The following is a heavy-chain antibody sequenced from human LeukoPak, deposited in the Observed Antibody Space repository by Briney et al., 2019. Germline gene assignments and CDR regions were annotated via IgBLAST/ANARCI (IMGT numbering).Heavy chain of an antibody. CDR2: ISASGHAT. D-gene: IGHD1-26*01. V-gene: IGHV3-23*01. CDR3: AKWPEGATPKIHH. Sequence: AGGSLRPSCAASGFTFSSYAMSWVRQAPGKGLEAPGKGLEWVSTISASGHATYYPDSVRGRFTISRDNSKSTLHLQMDSLRAEDSALYFCAKWPEGATPKIHHWGQGTLVTVSS. CDR1: GFTFSSYA. J-gene: IGHJ4*02.